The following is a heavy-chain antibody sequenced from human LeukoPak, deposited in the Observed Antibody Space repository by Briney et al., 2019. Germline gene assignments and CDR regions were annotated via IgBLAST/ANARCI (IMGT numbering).Heavy chain of an antibody. CDR3: AMANGDYSNRFYYYYYMDV. V-gene: IGHV4-30-2*01. J-gene: IGHJ6*03. D-gene: IGHD4-11*01. Sequence: SETLSLTCTVSGGSISSGGYYWSWIRQPPGKGLEWIEYIYHSGSTYYNPSLKSRVTISVDTSKNQFSLKLSSVTAADTAVYYCAMANGDYSNRFYYYYYMDVWGKGTTVTVSS. CDR2: IYHSGST. CDR1: GGSISSGGYY.